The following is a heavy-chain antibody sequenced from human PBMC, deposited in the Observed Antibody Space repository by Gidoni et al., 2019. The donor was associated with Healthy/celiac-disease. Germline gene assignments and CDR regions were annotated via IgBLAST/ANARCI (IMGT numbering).Heavy chain of an antibody. CDR2: IIPILGIE. J-gene: IGHJ6*01. V-gene: IGHV1-69*04. Sequence: GGTFSSYAISWVRQAPGQGLEWMGRIIPILGIENYAQKFQGRVTITADKSTSTAYMELSSLRSEDTSLYYCARLTVTTGFYSMDVLFQGTTVTVSS. D-gene: IGHD4-4*01. CDR3: ARLTVTTGFYSMDV. CDR1: GGTFSSYA.